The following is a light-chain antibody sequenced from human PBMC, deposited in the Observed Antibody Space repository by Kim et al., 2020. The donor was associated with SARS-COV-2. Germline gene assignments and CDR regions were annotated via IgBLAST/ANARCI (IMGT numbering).Light chain of an antibody. V-gene: IGKV1-9*01. CDR2: GAS. CDR1: QAINNY. CDR3: QQLNSYPIT. J-gene: IGKJ5*01. Sequence: DISLAQSPSSLSASVGDRVTITCRASQAINNYIAWYQQKAGKAPQLLIYGASTLQSGVPSRFSGSGSGTDFTLTIGSLQPEDFATYYCQQLNSYPITFGQGTRLEIK.